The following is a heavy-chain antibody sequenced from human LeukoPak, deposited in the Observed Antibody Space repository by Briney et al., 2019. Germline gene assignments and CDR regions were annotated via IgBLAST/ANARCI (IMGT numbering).Heavy chain of an antibody. Sequence: SETLSLTCAVYGGSITGYYWSWIRQTPGRGLEWVGEIHHTGATSYNPSHKSRATISTDTSKNQFSLRLSSVTAADTAVYYCARGNILTGYCFDFWGQGALVTVSS. CDR3: ARGNILTGYCFDF. V-gene: IGHV4-34*01. J-gene: IGHJ4*02. CDR2: IHHTGAT. CDR1: GGSITGYY. D-gene: IGHD3-9*01.